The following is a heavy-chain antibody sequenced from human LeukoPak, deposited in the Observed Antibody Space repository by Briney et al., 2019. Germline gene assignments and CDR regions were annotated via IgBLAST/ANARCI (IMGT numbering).Heavy chain of an antibody. V-gene: IGHV4-61*05. D-gene: IGHD1-26*01. Sequence: SETLSLTCTVSGGSISSSYYYWGWIRQPPGKGLEWIGYFYYGGNTNYNPSLKSRVTISVDTSKNQFSLKLNSVTAADTAVYYCARGSGSYGFWGQGTLVTVSS. CDR2: FYYGGNT. J-gene: IGHJ4*02. CDR1: GGSISSSYYY. CDR3: ARGSGSYGF.